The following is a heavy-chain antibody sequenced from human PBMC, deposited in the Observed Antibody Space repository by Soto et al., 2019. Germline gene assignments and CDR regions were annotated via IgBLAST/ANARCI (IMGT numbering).Heavy chain of an antibody. D-gene: IGHD1-26*01. CDR1: GYTFTSYA. CDR2: INAGNGNT. CDR3: ELFPSFGATKWSIGWWFDL. V-gene: IGHV1-3*01. J-gene: IGHJ5*02. Sequence: ASVKVSCKASGYTFTSYAMHWVRQAPGQRLEWMGWINAGNGNTKYSQKLQGRVNITRDTSASTAYMEMSSLRSEDTAVYYCELFPSFGATKWSIGWWFDLWGQGTLVTVSS.